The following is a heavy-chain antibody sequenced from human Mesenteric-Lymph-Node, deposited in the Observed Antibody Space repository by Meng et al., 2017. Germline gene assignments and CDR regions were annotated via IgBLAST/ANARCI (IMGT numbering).Heavy chain of an antibody. V-gene: IGHV1-2*02. J-gene: IGHJ6*02. Sequence: ASVKVSCKASGYTFTGYYMHWVRQAPGQGLECMGWINPNSGGTNYAQKFQGRVTMTRDTSISTAYMDLSSLRSDDTAVYYCARVRIAGAGREGFGMDVWGQGTTVTVSS. CDR3: ARVRIAGAGREGFGMDV. CDR1: GYTFTGYY. CDR2: INPNSGGT. D-gene: IGHD6-13*01.